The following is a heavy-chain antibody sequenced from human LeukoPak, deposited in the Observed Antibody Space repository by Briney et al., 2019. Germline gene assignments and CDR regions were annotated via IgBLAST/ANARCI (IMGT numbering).Heavy chain of an antibody. V-gene: IGHV1-2*02. Sequence: ASVKVSCKASGYTFTSYDINWVRQAPGQGLEWMGWINPNSGGTNYAQKFQGRVTMTRDTSISTAYMELSRLRSDDTAVYYCARYSSGWSDAFDIWGQGTMVTVSS. CDR3: ARYSSGWSDAFDI. CDR2: INPNSGGT. J-gene: IGHJ3*02. CDR1: GYTFTSYD. D-gene: IGHD6-19*01.